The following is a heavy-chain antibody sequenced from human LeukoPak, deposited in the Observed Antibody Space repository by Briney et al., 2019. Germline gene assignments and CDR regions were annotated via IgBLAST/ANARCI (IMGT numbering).Heavy chain of an antibody. Sequence: GGSLRLSCAASGFTFSRYGMSWVRQAPGEGLVWVSHVNSDGSGTDYADSVKGRFTISRDNAKNSLYLQMNSLRAEDTAVYYCARVPLNQWLVRWNYYYMDVWGKGTTVTISS. V-gene: IGHV3-74*01. J-gene: IGHJ6*03. CDR3: ARVPLNQWLVRWNYYYMDV. CDR1: GFTFSRYG. D-gene: IGHD6-19*01. CDR2: VNSDGSGT.